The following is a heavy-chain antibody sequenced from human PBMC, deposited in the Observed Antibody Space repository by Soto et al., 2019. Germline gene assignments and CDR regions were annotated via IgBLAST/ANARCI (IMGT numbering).Heavy chain of an antibody. D-gene: IGHD3-10*01. Sequence: EVQLVQSGAEVKKPGESLKISCKGSGYSFTNYWIGWVRQMPGEGLEWLGIIYPADSDTKYSPSFQGQVTKSAYKSISTAHLQWSSLKASNTAMYYSARRGYFGSGYYYMDVWGNGTTVTVSS. CDR2: IYPADSDT. J-gene: IGHJ6*03. CDR1: GYSFTNYW. V-gene: IGHV5-51*03. CDR3: ARRGYFGSGYYYMDV.